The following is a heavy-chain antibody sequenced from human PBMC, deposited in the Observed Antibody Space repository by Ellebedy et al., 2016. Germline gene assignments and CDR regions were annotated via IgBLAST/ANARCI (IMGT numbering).Heavy chain of an antibody. J-gene: IGHJ5*02. CDR2: ISYDGSKT. CDR3: VRVGYCVSTICHWYDA. V-gene: IGHV3-30*04. CDR1: GFPFSRHA. Sequence: GGSLRLSCAGSGFPFSRHAMHWVRQAPGKGLEWLALISYDGSKTYHADSVKGRFTISRDNSKNTLYVQLNSLKTEDTAVYYCVRVGYCVSTICHWYDAWGQGTLVTVSS. D-gene: IGHD2-2*01.